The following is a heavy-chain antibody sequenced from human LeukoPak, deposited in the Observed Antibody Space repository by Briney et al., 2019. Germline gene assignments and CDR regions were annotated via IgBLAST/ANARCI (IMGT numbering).Heavy chain of an antibody. J-gene: IGHJ6*03. CDR1: GFTFSSYA. CDR3: AKDGYDYYYYYMDV. V-gene: IGHV3-23*01. Sequence: GGSLRLSCAASGFTFSSYAMSWVRQAPGKGLEWVSAISGSGGSTYYADSVKGRFTISRDNSKNTLYLQMNSLRAEDTAVYYCAKDGYDYYYYYMDVWGKGTTVTVSS. CDR2: ISGSGGST. D-gene: IGHD1-1*01.